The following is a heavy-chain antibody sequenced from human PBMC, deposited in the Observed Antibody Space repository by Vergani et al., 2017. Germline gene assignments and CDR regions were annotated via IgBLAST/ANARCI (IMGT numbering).Heavy chain of an antibody. CDR3: ARDRLKYYDFWSVYSGGYFDY. J-gene: IGHJ4*02. CDR1: GFTFSSYG. CDR2: IWYDGGNK. Sequence: QVQLVESRGGVVQPGRSLRLSCAASGFTFSSYGMHWVRQAPGKGLEWVAIIWYDGGNKYYADSVKGRFTISRDNSKNTLYLQMNSLRAEDTAVYYCARDRLKYYDFWSVYSGGYFDYWGPGTLVSVSS. D-gene: IGHD3-3*01. V-gene: IGHV3-33*01.